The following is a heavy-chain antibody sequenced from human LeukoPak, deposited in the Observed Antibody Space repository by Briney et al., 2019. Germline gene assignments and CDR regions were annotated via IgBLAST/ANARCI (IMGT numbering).Heavy chain of an antibody. J-gene: IGHJ5*02. CDR1: GGSISSYY. CDR3: ARDYYSKEGWFDP. CDR2: IYYSGST. Sequence: SETLSLTCTVSGGSISSYYWSWIRQPPGKGLEWIGYIYYSGSTNYNPSLKSRVTISVDTSKNQFSLRLSSVTAADTAVYYCARDYYSKEGWFDPWGQGTLVTVSS. V-gene: IGHV4-59*01. D-gene: IGHD4-4*01.